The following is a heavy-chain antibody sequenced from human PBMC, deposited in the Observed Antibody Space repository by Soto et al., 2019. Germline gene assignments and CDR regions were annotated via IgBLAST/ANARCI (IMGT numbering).Heavy chain of an antibody. J-gene: IGHJ4*02. CDR2: VSYTGST. V-gene: IGHV4-61*01. CDR3: ARSRSRHDY. D-gene: IGHD1-1*01. Sequence: QVQLQESGPGLVKPSETLSLICTVSGGSVSSDSSYWSWIRQPPGKGLEWIGYVSYTGSTTYNPSLTSRVNISIDTSENQFSLKLSSVTAADTAVYYCARSRSRHDYWGQGTLVTVSS. CDR1: GGSVSSDSSY.